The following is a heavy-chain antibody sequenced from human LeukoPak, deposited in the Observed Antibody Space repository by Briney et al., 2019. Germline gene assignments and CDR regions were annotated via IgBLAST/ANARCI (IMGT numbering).Heavy chain of an antibody. V-gene: IGHV4-30-2*01. CDR1: GGSFSGYS. J-gene: IGHJ3*02. CDR2: IYHSGST. D-gene: IGHD3-22*01. CDR3: ARGGRITMSENAFDI. Sequence: PSETLSLTCAVYGGSFSGYSWSWIRQPPGKGLEWIGYIYHSGSTYYNPSLKSRVTISVDRSKNQFSLKLSSVTAADTAVYYCARGGRITMSENAFDIWGQGTMVTVSS.